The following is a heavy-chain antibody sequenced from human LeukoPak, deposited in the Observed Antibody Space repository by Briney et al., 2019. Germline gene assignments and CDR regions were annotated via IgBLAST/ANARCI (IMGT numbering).Heavy chain of an antibody. D-gene: IGHD5-24*01. CDR1: GGSISSSSYY. J-gene: IGHJ4*02. CDR3: ARSRDGYGYYFDY. Sequence: SETLSLTCTVSGGSISSSSYYWGWIRQPPGTGLEWIGSIYYSGSTYYNPSLKSRVTISVDTSKNQFSLKLSSVTAADTAVYYCARSRDGYGYYFDYWGQGTLVTVSS. V-gene: IGHV4-39*01. CDR2: IYYSGST.